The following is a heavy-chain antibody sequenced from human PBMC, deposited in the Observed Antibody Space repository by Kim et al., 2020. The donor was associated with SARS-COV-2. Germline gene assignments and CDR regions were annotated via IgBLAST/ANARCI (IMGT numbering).Heavy chain of an antibody. J-gene: IGHJ4*02. D-gene: IGHD6-19*01. CDR3: ARGRSSGWAY. V-gene: IGHV3-11*01. CDR2: SPI. Sequence: SPIYYADSVRGRFTISRDTANNALFLQMSSLRPEDTAVYYGARGRSSGWAYWGQGALVSVSS.